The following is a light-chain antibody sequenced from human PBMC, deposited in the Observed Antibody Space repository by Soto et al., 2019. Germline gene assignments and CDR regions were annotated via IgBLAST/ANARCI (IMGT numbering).Light chain of an antibody. CDR1: QSVYRNF. CDR2: GAS. CDR3: QQYGSSPST. J-gene: IGKJ3*01. Sequence: EIVLTQSPGTLSLSPGERATLSSRASQSVYRNFLAWYQQKPGQAPRLLIYGASSRATGIPDRFSGSGSGTDFSLIISRLDPEDFAVYYCQQYGSSPSTFGPGTKVHI. V-gene: IGKV3-20*01.